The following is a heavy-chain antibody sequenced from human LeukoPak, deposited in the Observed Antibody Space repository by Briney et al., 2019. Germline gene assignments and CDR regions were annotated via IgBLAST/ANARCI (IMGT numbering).Heavy chain of an antibody. CDR1: GFTFSSYA. D-gene: IGHD3-22*01. V-gene: IGHV3-23*01. CDR2: ISGSGGST. Sequence: PGGSLRLSCAASGFTFSSYAMSWVRQAPGKGLEWVSAISGSGGSTYYADSVKGRFTISRDNSKNTPYLQMNSLRAEDTAVYYCAKEAKPPGNYYDSSGYYYDYWGKGTLVTVSS. CDR3: AKEAKPPGNYYDSSGYYYDY. J-gene: IGHJ4*02.